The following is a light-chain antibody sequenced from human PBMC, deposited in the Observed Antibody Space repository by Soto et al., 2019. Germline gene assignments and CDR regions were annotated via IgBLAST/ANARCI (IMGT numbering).Light chain of an antibody. Sequence: QSALTQPPSASGSPGKSVTISCTGTSSDVGGYNYVSWYQQHPGKAPKLMIYEVSKRPSGVPDRFSGSKSGNTASLTVSGLQSEDEAEYYCSSYAGSNNYVVFGGGTKVTVL. CDR1: SSDVGGYNY. J-gene: IGLJ2*01. V-gene: IGLV2-8*01. CDR2: EVS. CDR3: SSYAGSNNYVV.